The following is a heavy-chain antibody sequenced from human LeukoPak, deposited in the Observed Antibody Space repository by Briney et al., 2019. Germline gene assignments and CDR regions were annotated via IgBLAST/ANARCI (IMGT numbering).Heavy chain of an antibody. CDR3: AKDMITMIVVVNPDY. CDR2: ISYDGSNK. Sequence: PGGSLRLSCAASGFTFSSYAMHWVRQAPGKGLEWVAVISYDGSNKYYADSVKGRFTISRDNSKNTLYLQMNSLRAEDTAVYYCAKDMITMIVVVNPDYWGQGTLVTVSS. D-gene: IGHD3-22*01. CDR1: GFTFSSYA. V-gene: IGHV3-30-3*01. J-gene: IGHJ4*02.